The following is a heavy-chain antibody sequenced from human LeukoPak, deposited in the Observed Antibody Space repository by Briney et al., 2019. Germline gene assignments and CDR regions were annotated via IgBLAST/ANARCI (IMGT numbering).Heavy chain of an antibody. Sequence: SETLSLTCTVSGGSISSYYWSWIRQPPGKGLEWIGYIYYIGSTNYSPSLKSRVTISIDTSKNQFSLKLSSVTAADTAVYYCARDLVTVTKGFDIWGQGTMVSVSS. J-gene: IGHJ3*02. D-gene: IGHD4-17*01. CDR3: ARDLVTVTKGFDI. CDR2: IYYIGST. V-gene: IGHV4-59*01. CDR1: GGSISSYY.